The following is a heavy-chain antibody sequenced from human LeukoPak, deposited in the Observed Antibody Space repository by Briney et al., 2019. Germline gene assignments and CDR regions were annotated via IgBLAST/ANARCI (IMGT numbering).Heavy chain of an antibody. CDR2: ISYDGSNK. J-gene: IGHJ3*02. D-gene: IGHD3-3*01. CDR3: ARDRRPPVLRFLEWLFDAFDI. CDR1: EFTFSKYG. Sequence: PGRSLRLSCAASEFTFSKYGMHWVSQAPGKGLEWVAVISYDGSNKYYADSVKGRFTISRDNSKNTLYLQMNSLRAEDTAVYYCARDRRPPVLRFLEWLFDAFDIWGQGTMVTVSS. V-gene: IGHV3-30*03.